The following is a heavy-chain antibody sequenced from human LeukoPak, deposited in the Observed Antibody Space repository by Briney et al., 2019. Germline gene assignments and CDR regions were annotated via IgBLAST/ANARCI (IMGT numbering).Heavy chain of an antibody. D-gene: IGHD3-3*01. Sequence: ASVKVSCKASGYTFTGYYMHWVRQAPGQGPEWMGWINPNSGGTNYAQKFQGRVTMTRDTSISTAYMELSRLRSDDTAVYYCARDRTIFGVVTEWGQGTLVTVSS. CDR2: INPNSGGT. CDR1: GYTFTGYY. CDR3: ARDRTIFGVVTE. V-gene: IGHV1-2*02. J-gene: IGHJ4*02.